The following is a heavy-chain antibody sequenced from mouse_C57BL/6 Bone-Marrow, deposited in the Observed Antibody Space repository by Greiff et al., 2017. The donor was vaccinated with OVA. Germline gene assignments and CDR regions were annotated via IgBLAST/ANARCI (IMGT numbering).Heavy chain of an antibody. CDR3: ARWRRFYGYFDV. J-gene: IGHJ1*03. CDR1: GFTFSDYG. CDR2: ISSGSSTI. V-gene: IGHV5-17*01. D-gene: IGHD1-1*01. Sequence: DVMLVESGGGLVKPGGSLKLSCAASGFTFSDYGMHWVRQAPEKGLEWVAYISSGSSTIYYADTVKGRFTISRDNAKNTLFLQMTSLRSEDTAMYYCARWRRFYGYFDVWGTGTTVTVSS.